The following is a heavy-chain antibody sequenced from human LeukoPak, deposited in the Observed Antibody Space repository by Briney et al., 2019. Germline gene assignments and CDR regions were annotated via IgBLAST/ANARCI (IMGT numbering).Heavy chain of an antibody. CDR3: ATDVAGTGAEYYFDY. J-gene: IGHJ4*02. D-gene: IGHD1-7*01. CDR2: FDPEDGET. V-gene: IGHV1-24*01. Sequence: ASVKVSCKVSGYTLTELSMHWVRQAPGKGLEWMGGFDPEDGETIYAQKFQGRVTMTEDTSTDTAYMELSSLRSEDTAVYYCATDVAGTGAEYYFDYWGQGTLVTVSS. CDR1: GYTLTELS.